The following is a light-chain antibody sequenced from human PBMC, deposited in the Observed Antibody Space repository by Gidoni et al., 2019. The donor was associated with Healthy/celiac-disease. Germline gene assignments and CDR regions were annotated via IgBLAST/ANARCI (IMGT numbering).Light chain of an antibody. Sequence: TKLTQSPSPLSASVGDRVTITCRARQGISNTLAWCQQKPGKATKLLRYDASRLENGVPSRCSSSGSGTDYTLTISSLQPEDVAAYYCQQYYNTPLTFGGGTKVEIK. J-gene: IGKJ4*01. V-gene: IGKV1-NL1*01. CDR1: QGISNT. CDR3: QQYYNTPLT. CDR2: DAS.